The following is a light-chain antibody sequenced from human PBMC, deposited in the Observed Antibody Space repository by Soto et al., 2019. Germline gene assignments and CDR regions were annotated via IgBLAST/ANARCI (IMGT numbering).Light chain of an antibody. Sequence: DIQMTQSPSSVSAAVGDRVTITCRASQGINKWLAWYQQKPGKAPQLLISAASTLRSGVPSRFSGSGSGTDFILTISNLQPEDFATYFCQHYTLYSAPFGQGTRV. CDR3: QHYTLYSAP. CDR1: QGINKW. V-gene: IGKV1-12*01. J-gene: IGKJ5*01. CDR2: AAS.